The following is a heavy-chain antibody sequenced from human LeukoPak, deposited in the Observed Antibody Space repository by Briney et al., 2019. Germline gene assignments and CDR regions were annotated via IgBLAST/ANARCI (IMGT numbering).Heavy chain of an antibody. J-gene: IGHJ4*02. V-gene: IGHV3-30*02. CDR1: GFTFSSFG. CDR2: IRYDGSIK. CDR3: AKVSPINPSGYLDY. D-gene: IGHD3-3*01. Sequence: GGSLRLSCAASGFTFSSFGMHWVRQAPGKGLEWVAFIRYDGSIKDYADSVKGRFTISRDNSKNTLYLQMSSLRVEDTAIYYCAKVSPINPSGYLDYWGQGTLVIVSP.